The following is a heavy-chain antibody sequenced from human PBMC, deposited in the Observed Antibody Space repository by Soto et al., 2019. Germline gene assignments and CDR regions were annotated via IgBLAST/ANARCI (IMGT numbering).Heavy chain of an antibody. Sequence: ASVKVSCKASGGTFSSYAISWVRQAPGQGLEWMGGIIPIVGTANYAQKFQGRVTITADESTSTAYMELSSLRSEDTAVYYCAISIGHYDFWSGYYILGEFSGHYYYYYGMDVWGQGTTVTVSS. CDR3: AISIGHYDFWSGYYILGEFSGHYYYYYGMDV. CDR2: IIPIVGTA. V-gene: IGHV1-69*13. J-gene: IGHJ6*02. CDR1: GGTFSSYA. D-gene: IGHD3-3*01.